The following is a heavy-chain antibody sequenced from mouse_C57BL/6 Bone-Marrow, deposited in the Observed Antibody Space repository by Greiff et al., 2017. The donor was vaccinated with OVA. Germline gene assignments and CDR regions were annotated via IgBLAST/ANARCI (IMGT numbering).Heavy chain of an antibody. CDR1: GYTFTSYW. D-gene: IGHD3-2*02. Sequence: LQQPGAELVKPGASVKLSCKASGYTFTSYWMHWVKQRPGQGLEWIGMIHPNSGSTNYNEKFKSKATLTVDKSSSTAYMQLSSLTSEDSAVYYCARNSSGQAFYFDYWGQGTTLTVSS. V-gene: IGHV1-64*01. CDR2: IHPNSGST. CDR3: ARNSSGQAFYFDY. J-gene: IGHJ2*01.